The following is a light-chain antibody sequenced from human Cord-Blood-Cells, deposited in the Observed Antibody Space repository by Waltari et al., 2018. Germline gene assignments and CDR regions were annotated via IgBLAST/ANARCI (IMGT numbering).Light chain of an antibody. CDR3: QPYGSSPYT. V-gene: IGKV3-20*01. CDR1: QSVSSSY. J-gene: IGKJ2*01. CDR2: GAS. Sequence: EIVLTQSPGTLSLSPGERATISCRASQSVSSSYLAWYQQKPGQAPRLLIYGASSRATGIPDRFSGSGSGTDFTLTISRLEPEDFAVYYCQPYGSSPYTFGQGTKLEIK.